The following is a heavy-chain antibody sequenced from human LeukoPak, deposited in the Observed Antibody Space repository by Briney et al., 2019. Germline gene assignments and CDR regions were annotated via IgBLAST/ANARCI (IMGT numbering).Heavy chain of an antibody. Sequence: PGGSLRLSCAASGFTFSSYWMSWVRQAPGKGLEWVANIKQDGSEKYYVDSVKGRFTISRDNAKNSLYLQMNSLRAEDTAVYYCASVAGGPTSHRGHDAFDIWGQGTMVTVSS. J-gene: IGHJ3*02. V-gene: IGHV3-7*01. D-gene: IGHD4-23*01. CDR3: ASVAGGPTSHRGHDAFDI. CDR1: GFTFSSYW. CDR2: IKQDGSEK.